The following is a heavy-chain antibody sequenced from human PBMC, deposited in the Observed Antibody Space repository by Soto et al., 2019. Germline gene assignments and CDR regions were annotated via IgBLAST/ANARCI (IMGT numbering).Heavy chain of an antibody. CDR2: IYHSGST. D-gene: IGHD3-3*01. CDR1: GGSISSGGYS. V-gene: IGHV4-30-2*01. CDR3: ARDGDDFWSGYYFSY. J-gene: IGHJ4*02. Sequence: QLQLQESGSGLVKPSQTLSLTCAVSGGSISSGGYSWSWIRQPPGKGLEWIGYIYHSGSTYYNPSLKSRVTISVDRSKNQFSLKLSSVTAADTAVYYCARDGDDFWSGYYFSYWGQGTLVTVSS.